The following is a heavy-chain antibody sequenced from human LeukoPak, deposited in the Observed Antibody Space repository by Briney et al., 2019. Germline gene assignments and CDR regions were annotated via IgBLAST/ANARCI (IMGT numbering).Heavy chain of an antibody. V-gene: IGHV4-59*01. D-gene: IGHD1-1*01. CDR1: GGSISSYY. J-gene: IGHJ5*02. CDR2: IYYSGST. CDR3: ARAYEGTFDP. Sequence: PSETLSLTCTVSGGSISSYYWSWIRQPPGKGLEWIGYIYYSGSTNYNPSLKSRVAISVDTSKNQFSLKLSSVTAADTAVYYCARAYEGTFDPWGQGTLVTVSS.